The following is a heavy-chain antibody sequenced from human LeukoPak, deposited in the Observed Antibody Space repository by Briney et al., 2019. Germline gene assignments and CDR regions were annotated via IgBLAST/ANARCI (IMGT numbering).Heavy chain of an antibody. CDR3: ARNRGGPSIVATIIGGFGY. Sequence: PSETLSLTCTVSGGSISSSSYYWGWIRQPPGKGLEWIGSIYHSGSTHYNPSLKSRVTISVDTSKNQFSLKLSSVTAADTAVYYCARNRGGPSIVATIIGGFGYWGQGTLVTVSS. CDR2: IYHSGST. D-gene: IGHD5-12*01. V-gene: IGHV4-39*07. CDR1: GGSISSSSYY. J-gene: IGHJ4*02.